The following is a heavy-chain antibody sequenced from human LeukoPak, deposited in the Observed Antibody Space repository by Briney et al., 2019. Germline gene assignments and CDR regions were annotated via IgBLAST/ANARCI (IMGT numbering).Heavy chain of an antibody. J-gene: IGHJ4*02. D-gene: IGHD4-11*01. CDR1: GFTFSSYS. CDR3: ARDPHSNYGY. Sequence: GGSLRLSCAASGFTFSSYSMNWVRQAPGKGLEWVSSISSSTSYIYYADSVKGRFTISRDNAKNSLYLQMNSLRAEDTAVYYCARDPHSNYGYWGQGTLVTVSS. CDR2: ISSSTSYI. V-gene: IGHV3-21*01.